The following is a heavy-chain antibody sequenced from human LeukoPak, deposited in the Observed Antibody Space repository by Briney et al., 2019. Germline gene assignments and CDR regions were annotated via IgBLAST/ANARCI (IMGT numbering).Heavy chain of an antibody. V-gene: IGHV5-51*01. J-gene: IGHJ4*02. D-gene: IGHD3-3*01. CDR2: IYPDDSES. Sequence: GESLKISCKASGYSFDYYWIAWVRQMPGKGLEWMGIIYPDDSESTTRPSFQGQVTISVDKSINTAYLQWSSLKASNTAIYYCARVGSVTNFGVVSYYFDYWGQGTLVTVSS. CDR1: GYSFDYYW. CDR3: ARVGSVTNFGVVSYYFDY.